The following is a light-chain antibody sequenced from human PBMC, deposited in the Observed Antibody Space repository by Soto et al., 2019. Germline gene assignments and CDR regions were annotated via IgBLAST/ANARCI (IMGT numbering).Light chain of an antibody. CDR3: QQRSKWRT. V-gene: IGKV3-11*01. J-gene: IGKJ1*01. Sequence: EIVLTQSPATLSLSPVERATLSCRASQSVSSYLAWYQQKPGQAPRLLIYDASNRATGIPARFSGSGSGTDFTLTISSLEPEDFAVYYCQQRSKWRTFGQGTKVDI. CDR2: DAS. CDR1: QSVSSY.